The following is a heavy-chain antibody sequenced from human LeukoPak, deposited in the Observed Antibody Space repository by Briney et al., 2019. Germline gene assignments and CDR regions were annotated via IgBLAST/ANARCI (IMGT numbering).Heavy chain of an antibody. D-gene: IGHD1-1*01. CDR2: IHPEGNEK. J-gene: IGHJ4*02. V-gene: IGHV3-7*04. CDR3: ARGDDFSGDH. CDR1: GFTFSKFW. Sequence: GGTLRLSCAVSGFTFSKFWMSWVRQAPGRGLEWVANIHPEGNEKYHVESVKGRFTISRDNAKNLLFLQMNGLRVEDTAAYYCARGDDFSGDHWGQGTLVTVSS.